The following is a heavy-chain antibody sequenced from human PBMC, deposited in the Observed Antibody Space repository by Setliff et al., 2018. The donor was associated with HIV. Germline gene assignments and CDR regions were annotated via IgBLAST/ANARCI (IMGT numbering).Heavy chain of an antibody. J-gene: IGHJ4*02. Sequence: ASVKVSCKASGYTFTGYYMHWVRQAPGQGLEWMGRIDPNSGDTNYAQKFQGRVTMTRDTSITTAYMELTRLTSDDTAVYYCARGSSWYAPFDYWGQGTLVTVSS. CDR2: IDPNSGDT. CDR1: GYTFTGYY. V-gene: IGHV1-2*06. CDR3: ARGSSWYAPFDY. D-gene: IGHD6-13*01.